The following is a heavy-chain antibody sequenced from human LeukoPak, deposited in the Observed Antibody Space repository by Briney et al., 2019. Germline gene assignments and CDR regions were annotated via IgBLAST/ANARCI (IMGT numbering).Heavy chain of an antibody. CDR2: ISSSSSYI. V-gene: IGHV3-21*01. Sequence: PGGSLRLSCAASGFTFSSYSMNWVRQAPGKGLEWVSSISSSSSYIYYADSVKGRFTISRDNAKNSLYQQMNSLRAEDTAVYYCARGIDIVVVVAATFFDYWGQGTLVTVSS. J-gene: IGHJ4*02. D-gene: IGHD2-15*01. CDR3: ARGIDIVVVVAATFFDY. CDR1: GFTFSSYS.